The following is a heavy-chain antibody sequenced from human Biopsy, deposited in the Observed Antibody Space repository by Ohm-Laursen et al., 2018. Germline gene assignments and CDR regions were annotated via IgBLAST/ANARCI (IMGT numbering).Heavy chain of an antibody. Sequence: SDTLSLTCPVSGGSIKSYYWNWIRQSPGKGLEWIGFIYYTGHTNYNPSLKSRATISVDTSKNQFSLKVISETAADTAVYYCARLTGDPSYWGQGILVTVSS. CDR3: ARLTGDPSY. CDR2: IYYTGHT. V-gene: IGHV4-59*07. J-gene: IGHJ4*02. D-gene: IGHD7-27*01. CDR1: GGSIKSYY.